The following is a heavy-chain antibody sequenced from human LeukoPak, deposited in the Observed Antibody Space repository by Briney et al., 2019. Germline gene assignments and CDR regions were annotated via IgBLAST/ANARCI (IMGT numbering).Heavy chain of an antibody. J-gene: IGHJ6*04. CDR3: ARAVLLWFGDLGHGMDV. V-gene: IGHV4-34*01. D-gene: IGHD3-10*01. CDR2: INHSGST. Sequence: SETLSLNCAVYGGYFSGYYWSWIRQPPGKGLEWIGEINHSGSTNYNPSLKSRVTISVDTSKNQFSLKLSSVTAADTAVYYCARAVLLWFGDLGHGMDVWGKGTTVTVSS. CDR1: GGYFSGYY.